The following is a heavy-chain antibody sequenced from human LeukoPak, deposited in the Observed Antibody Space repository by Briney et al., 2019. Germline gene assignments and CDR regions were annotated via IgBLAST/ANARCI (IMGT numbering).Heavy chain of an antibody. Sequence: SETLSLTCTVSSGSISSYYWSWIRQPPGKGLEWIGEINHSGSTNYNPSLKSRVTISVDTSKNQFSLKLSSVTAADTAVYYCALEKFDAFDIWGQGTMVTVSS. D-gene: IGHD1-1*01. CDR2: INHSGST. CDR3: ALEKFDAFDI. V-gene: IGHV4-34*01. J-gene: IGHJ3*02. CDR1: SGSISSYY.